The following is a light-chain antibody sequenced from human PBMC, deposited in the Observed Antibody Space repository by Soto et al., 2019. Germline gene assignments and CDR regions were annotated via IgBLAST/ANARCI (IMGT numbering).Light chain of an antibody. V-gene: IGKV1-9*01. Sequence: IQLTQSPPSLSASVGDRVTITCRASQGISSYLAWYQQKPGKAPKLLIYGASTLQSGVPSRFSGSGSGTDFTLTISSLQPEDFATYHCQQLNSYPYTFGQGTKLEIK. CDR2: GAS. CDR3: QQLNSYPYT. J-gene: IGKJ2*01. CDR1: QGISSY.